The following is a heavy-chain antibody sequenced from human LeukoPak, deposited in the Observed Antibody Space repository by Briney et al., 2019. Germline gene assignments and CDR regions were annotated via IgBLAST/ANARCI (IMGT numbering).Heavy chain of an antibody. CDR1: GYTFTGYY. Sequence: ASVKVSCKASGYTFTGYYMHWVRQAPGQGLEWMGWINPNSGGTNYAQKFQGRVTMTRDTSISTAYTELSRLRSDDTAVYYCARDFVGSGSYFANGNWFDPWGQGTLVTVSS. D-gene: IGHD3-10*01. J-gene: IGHJ5*02. CDR2: INPNSGGT. CDR3: ARDFVGSGSYFANGNWFDP. V-gene: IGHV1-2*02.